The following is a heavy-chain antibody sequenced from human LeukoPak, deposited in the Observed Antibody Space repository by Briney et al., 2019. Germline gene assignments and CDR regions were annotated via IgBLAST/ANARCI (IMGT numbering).Heavy chain of an antibody. D-gene: IGHD2-15*01. CDR3: AKLSAHYCSGGNCYSDY. CDR1: GFTFSDYA. V-gene: IGHV3-23*01. CDR2: ISGSGTTT. Sequence: PGGSLRLSCAASGFTFSDYAMSCVRQAPGKGLEWVSAISGSGTTTYYADSVKGRFTISRDNSKITLYLQMNSLRAEDTAVYYCAKLSAHYCSGGNCYSDYWGQGTLVTVSS. J-gene: IGHJ4*02.